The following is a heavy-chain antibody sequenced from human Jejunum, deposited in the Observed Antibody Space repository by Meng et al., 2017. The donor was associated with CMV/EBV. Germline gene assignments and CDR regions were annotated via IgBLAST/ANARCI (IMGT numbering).Heavy chain of an antibody. CDR3: AKDGGSFLDYYFDS. CDR1: EYPFTDYS. CDR2: INPYTGDT. Sequence: EYPFTDYSVHWVRQAPGQGLEWMGYINPYTGDTNYAQKFQGRVTMTRDTSTNTAYMELTRLRSDDTALYYCAKDGGSFLDYYFDSWGQGTLVTVSS. V-gene: IGHV1-2*02. J-gene: IGHJ4*02. D-gene: IGHD3-16*01.